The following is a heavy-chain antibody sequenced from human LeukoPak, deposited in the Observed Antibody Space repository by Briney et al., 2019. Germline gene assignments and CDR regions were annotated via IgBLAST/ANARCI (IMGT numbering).Heavy chain of an antibody. V-gene: IGHV3-23*01. CDR3: AKGLAAAGSMSYYFDY. J-gene: IGHJ4*02. CDR1: GFTFSSYA. Sequence: GGSLRLSCAASGFTFSSYAMSWVRQAPGKGLEWVSAISGSGGSTYYADSVKGRFTISRDNSKNTLYLQMNSLRAEDTAVYYCAKGLAAAGSMSYYFDYWGQGTLVTVSS. D-gene: IGHD6-13*01. CDR2: ISGSGGST.